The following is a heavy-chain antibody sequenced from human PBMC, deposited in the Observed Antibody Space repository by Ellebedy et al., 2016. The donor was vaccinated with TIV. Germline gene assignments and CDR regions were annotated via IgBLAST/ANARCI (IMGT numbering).Heavy chain of an antibody. D-gene: IGHD4-11*01. V-gene: IGHV3-9*01. CDR3: TKGRDYTSFDY. J-gene: IGHJ4*02. CDR2: ISWNSGSI. CDR1: GFTFDDYA. Sequence: SLKISXAASGFTFDDYAMHWVRQAPGKGLEWVSGISWNSGSIGYADSVKGRFTISRDNAKNSLYLQMNSLRAEDTALYYCTKGRDYTSFDYWGQGTLVTVSS.